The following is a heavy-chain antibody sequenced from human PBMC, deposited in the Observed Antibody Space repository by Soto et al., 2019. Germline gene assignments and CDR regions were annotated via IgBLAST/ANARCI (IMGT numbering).Heavy chain of an antibody. CDR2: IIPITGTA. V-gene: IGHV1-69*01. Sequence: QVQLVQSGAEVKKPGSSVKVSCKASGGTFGSYAISWVRQAPGQGPEWMGGIIPITGTANYAQKFQGRVTITADESTSTASMQLSSLRSEDTAAYYCARSQGSSTSLEIYYYYYYGMDVWGQGTTVTASS. CDR3: ARSQGSSTSLEIYYYYYYGMDV. D-gene: IGHD2-2*01. J-gene: IGHJ6*02. CDR1: GGTFGSYA.